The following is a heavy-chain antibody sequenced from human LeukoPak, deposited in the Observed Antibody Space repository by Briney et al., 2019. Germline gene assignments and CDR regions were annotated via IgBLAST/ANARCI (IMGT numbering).Heavy chain of an antibody. CDR1: GFTFRTYW. J-gene: IGHJ4*02. CDR2: LSASGDNT. D-gene: IGHD1-7*01. V-gene: IGHV3-23*01. Sequence: PGGSLRLSCAASGFTFRTYWMSWVRQAPGKGLEWVSALSASGDNTYYAGSVRGRFIISRDNSRNTLYLQLKSLRAEDTAVYYCAKDLTWNFGYNFDYWGQGTLVTVSS. CDR3: AKDLTWNFGYNFDY.